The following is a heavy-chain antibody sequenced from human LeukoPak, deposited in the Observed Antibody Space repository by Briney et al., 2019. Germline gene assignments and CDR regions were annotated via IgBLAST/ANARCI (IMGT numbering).Heavy chain of an antibody. V-gene: IGHV3-7*01. Sequence: GGSLRLSCAASGFTFSSYWMSWVRQAPGKGLEWVANIKQDGSEKYYVDSVKGRFTISRDNAKNSLYLQMSSLRAEDTAVYYCARLDCSSTSCYIYYYYMDVWGKGTTVTVSS. D-gene: IGHD2-2*01. CDR3: ARLDCSSTSCYIYYYYMDV. J-gene: IGHJ6*03. CDR1: GFTFSSYW. CDR2: IKQDGSEK.